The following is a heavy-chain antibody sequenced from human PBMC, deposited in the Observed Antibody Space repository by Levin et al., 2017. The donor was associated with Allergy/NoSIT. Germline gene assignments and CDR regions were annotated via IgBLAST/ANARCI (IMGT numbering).Heavy chain of an antibody. Sequence: SGGSLRLSCTVSGGSISDDSYYWAWVRQPPGKGLEWVGSIYYDGSAYYNPSLKTRLTISVDTSKNQFSLRVNSVTAADTAVYYCAGEPNSPYYYHYGLDVWGPGTTVTVSS. CDR2: IYYDGSA. J-gene: IGHJ6*02. D-gene: IGHD2/OR15-2a*01. V-gene: IGHV4-39*07. CDR3: AGEPNSPYYYHYGLDV. CDR1: GGSISDDSYY.